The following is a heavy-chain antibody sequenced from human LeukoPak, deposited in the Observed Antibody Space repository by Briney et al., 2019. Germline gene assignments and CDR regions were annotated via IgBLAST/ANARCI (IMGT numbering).Heavy chain of an antibody. D-gene: IGHD6-25*01. CDR2: IYYSGTT. V-gene: IGHV4-39*01. Sequence: SETLSLTCTVSGGSISSSSYYWGWIRQPPGTGLEWIGSIYYSGTTYYNPSLKSRVTISVDTSKNQFSLKLSSVTVADTAIYYCARLPAGLAGWFDPWGQGTLVTVSS. CDR3: ARLPAGLAGWFDP. J-gene: IGHJ5*02. CDR1: GGSISSSSYY.